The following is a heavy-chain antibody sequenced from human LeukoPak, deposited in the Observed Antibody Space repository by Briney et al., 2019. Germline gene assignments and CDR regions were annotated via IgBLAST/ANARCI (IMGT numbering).Heavy chain of an antibody. D-gene: IGHD4-17*01. CDR2: INHSGST. CDR3: ARSPDYGDYFDY. Sequence: PSETLSLTCAVYGGSFSGYDWSWIRQPPGKGLEWIGEINHSGSTNYNPSLKSRVTISVDTSKNQFSLKLSSVTAADTAVYYCARSPDYGDYFDYWGQGTLVTVSS. CDR1: GGSFSGYD. J-gene: IGHJ4*02. V-gene: IGHV4-34*01.